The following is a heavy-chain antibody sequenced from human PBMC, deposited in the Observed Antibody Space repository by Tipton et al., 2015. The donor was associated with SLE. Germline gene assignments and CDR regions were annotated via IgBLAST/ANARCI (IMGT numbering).Heavy chain of an antibody. J-gene: IGHJ4*02. V-gene: IGHV4-39*07. D-gene: IGHD1/OR15-1a*01. CDR2: IYYSGST. Sequence: TLSLTCTVYGGSISSSSYYWGWIRQPPGKGLEWIGSIYYSGSTYYNPSLKSRVTISVDTSKNQFSLKLSSVTAADTAVYYCARDQPRPTDWNTFDYWGQGALVTVSS. CDR1: GGSISSSSYY. CDR3: ARDQPRPTDWNTFDY.